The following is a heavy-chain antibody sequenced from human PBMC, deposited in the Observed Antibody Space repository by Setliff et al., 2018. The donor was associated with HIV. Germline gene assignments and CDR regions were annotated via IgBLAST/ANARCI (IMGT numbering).Heavy chain of an antibody. Sequence: SETLSLTCTVSGASISSGSYFWGWFRQPAGKGLEWIGHISTSGSTNYNPSLKSRVTISVDTSKNQFSLKLSSVTAADTAVYYCARDGPLEGSYRYYYYYMDVWGKGTTVTVSS. CDR3: ARDGPLEGSYRYYYYYMDV. CDR1: GASISSGSYF. CDR2: ISTSGST. J-gene: IGHJ6*03. V-gene: IGHV4-61*09. D-gene: IGHD3-10*01.